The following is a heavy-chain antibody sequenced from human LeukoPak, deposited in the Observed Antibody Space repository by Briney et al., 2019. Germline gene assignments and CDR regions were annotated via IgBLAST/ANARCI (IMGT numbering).Heavy chain of an antibody. Sequence: GESLKISCKGSGYSFTSYWIGWVRQMPGKGLEWMGIIYPDDSDTRYSPSFEGQVIISVYKSISTAYLQWSSLKASDTATYYCARHGHCTNGVCYSNYYYYMDVWGKGTTVTVSS. D-gene: IGHD2-8*01. CDR2: IYPDDSDT. J-gene: IGHJ6*03. CDR3: ARHGHCTNGVCYSNYYYYMDV. V-gene: IGHV5-51*01. CDR1: GYSFTSYW.